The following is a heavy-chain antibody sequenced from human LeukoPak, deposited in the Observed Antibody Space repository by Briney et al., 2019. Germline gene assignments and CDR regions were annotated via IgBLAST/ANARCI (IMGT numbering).Heavy chain of an antibody. J-gene: IGHJ5*02. D-gene: IGHD2-2*02. CDR1: GYTFTSYG. CDR3: AGDIVVVPAAIA. V-gene: IGHV1-18*01. CDR2: ISVYNGNT. Sequence: ASVKVSCKASGYTFTSYGISWVRQAPGQGLEWMGWISVYNGNTNYAQKLQGRVTMTTDTSTSTAYMELRSLRSDDTAVYYCAGDIVVVPAAIAWGQGTLVTVSS.